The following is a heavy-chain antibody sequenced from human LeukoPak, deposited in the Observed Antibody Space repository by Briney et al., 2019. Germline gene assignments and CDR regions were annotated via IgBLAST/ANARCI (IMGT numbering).Heavy chain of an antibody. J-gene: IGHJ6*02. CDR3: AKHLTATNTYIFFGLDV. CDR2: TYYRSKWYY. D-gene: IGHD1-26*01. CDR1: GDSVSSNSAA. V-gene: IGHV6-1*01. Sequence: SQTLSLTCAISGDSVSSNSAAWNWIRQSPSRGLEWLGRTYYRSKWYYDYATSVKGRITINPDTSKNQFSLQLSSVTSEDTALYYCAKHLTATNTYIFFGLDVWGQGTSVAVSS.